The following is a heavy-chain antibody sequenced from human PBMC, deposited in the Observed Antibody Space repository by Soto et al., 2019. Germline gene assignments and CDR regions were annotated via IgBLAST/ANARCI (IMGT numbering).Heavy chain of an antibody. V-gene: IGHV4-34*01. CDR3: ARGMGDGPGSGSYRRYYYFYYGMDV. Sequence: PSETLSLTCAVYGGSFSGYYWSWIRQPPGKGLEWIGEINHSGSTNYNPSLKSRVTISVDTSKNQFSLKLSSVTAADTAVYYCARGMGDGPGSGSYRRYYYFYYGMDVWGQGTMGTVSS. D-gene: IGHD3-10*01. J-gene: IGHJ6*02. CDR2: INHSGST. CDR1: GGSFSGYY.